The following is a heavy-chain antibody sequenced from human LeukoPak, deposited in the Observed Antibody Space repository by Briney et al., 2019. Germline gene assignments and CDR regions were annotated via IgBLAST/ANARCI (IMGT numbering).Heavy chain of an antibody. J-gene: IGHJ4*02. CDR2: ISSSSTYI. V-gene: IGHV3-21*01. Sequence: PGGSLRLSCAASGFTLSSYSMNWVRRGPGRGLEWVSFISSSSTYIYYADSVKGRFTISRDNAKNSLYLQMNSLRAEDTAVYYCARGRSSWKDWGQGTLVTVSS. CDR1: GFTLSSYS. CDR3: ARGRSSWKD. D-gene: IGHD2-15*01.